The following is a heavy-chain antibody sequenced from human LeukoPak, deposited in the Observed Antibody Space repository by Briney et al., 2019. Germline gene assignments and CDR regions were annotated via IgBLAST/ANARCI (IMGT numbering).Heavy chain of an antibody. J-gene: IGHJ4*02. CDR1: GGTFSSYA. Sequence: EASVKVSCKASGGTFSSYAISWVRQAPGQGLEWMGGIIPIFGTANYAQKFQGRVTITTDESTSTAYMELSGLRSEDTAVHYCARLDCSTSCYFDYWGQGTLVTVSS. CDR2: IIPIFGTA. V-gene: IGHV1-69*05. CDR3: ARLDCSTSCYFDY. D-gene: IGHD2-2*01.